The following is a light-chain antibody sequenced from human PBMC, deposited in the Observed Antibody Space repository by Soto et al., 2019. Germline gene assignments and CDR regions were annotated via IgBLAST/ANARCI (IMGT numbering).Light chain of an antibody. CDR2: SAS. CDR1: QGSRKC. J-gene: IGKJ1*01. Sequence: DIQITHSPSCLSAXVGDRVTTTCRAGQGSRKCLGWYQHKPGKXPKRLXYSASTLQTGAPPRFSGSGSETAFTPPISSLQPEDFATYYCLQHNDYPVTFGQGTKVDI. V-gene: IGKV1-17*01. CDR3: LQHNDYPVT.